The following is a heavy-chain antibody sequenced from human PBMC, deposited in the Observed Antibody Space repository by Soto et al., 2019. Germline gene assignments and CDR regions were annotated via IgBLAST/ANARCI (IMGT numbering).Heavy chain of an antibody. V-gene: IGHV1-69*01. CDR1: GGTFSSYA. J-gene: IGHJ6*02. CDR2: IIPIFGTA. CDR3: ARYYYDSSGYEPYYYYGMDV. D-gene: IGHD3-22*01. Sequence: QVQLVQSGAEVKKPGSSVKVSCKASGGTFSSYAISWVRQAPGQGLEWMGGIIPIFGTANYAQKFQGRVTITADESMSTAYIELSSLRSEDTAVYYCARYYYDSSGYEPYYYYGMDVWGQGTTVTVSS.